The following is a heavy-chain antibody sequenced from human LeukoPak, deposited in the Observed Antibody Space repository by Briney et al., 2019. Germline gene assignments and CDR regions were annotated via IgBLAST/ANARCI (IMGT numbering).Heavy chain of an antibody. D-gene: IGHD2-2*01. CDR3: ARDSDIVVVPAAVDY. V-gene: IGHV3-11*01. J-gene: IGHJ4*02. Sequence: GGSLRLSCAASGFTFSDYYMSWIRQAPGKGLGWVSYISSSGSTIYYADSVKGRFTISRDNAKNSLYLQMNSLRAEDTAVYYCARDSDIVVVPAAVDYWGQGTLVTVSS. CDR2: ISSSGSTI. CDR1: GFTFSDYY.